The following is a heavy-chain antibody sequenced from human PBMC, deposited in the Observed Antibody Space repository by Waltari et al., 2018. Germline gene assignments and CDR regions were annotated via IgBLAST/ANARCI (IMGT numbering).Heavy chain of an antibody. J-gene: IGHJ4*02. CDR3: ARGAAAGSGPLIDY. D-gene: IGHD6-13*01. V-gene: IGHV4-38-2*01. CDR2: VYHSGKT. CDR1: GYSIRSGYY. Sequence: QVQLQESGPGLLNPSETLSLTCAVSGYSIRSGYYWGWVRQPPGKGLEWIGSVYHSGKTSYNPSLKSRLSISADTSNNQLSLKLSSVTAADTAVYYCARGAAAGSGPLIDYWGQGILVTVSS.